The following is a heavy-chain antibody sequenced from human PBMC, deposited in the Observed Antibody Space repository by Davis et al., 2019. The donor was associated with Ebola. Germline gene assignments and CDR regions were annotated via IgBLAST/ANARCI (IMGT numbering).Heavy chain of an antibody. V-gene: IGHV3-53*05. CDR3: ATTQWLREFDN. J-gene: IGHJ4*02. Sequence: ESLKISCAASGFTFNLYNMNWVRQAPGKGLEWVSVIYDQTTAYADSVRGRFIISRDKSNNTLYLDMNSLRVDDTAVYYCATTQWLREFDNWGQGTLVTVSS. D-gene: IGHD6-19*01. CDR1: GFTFNLYN. CDR2: IYDQTT.